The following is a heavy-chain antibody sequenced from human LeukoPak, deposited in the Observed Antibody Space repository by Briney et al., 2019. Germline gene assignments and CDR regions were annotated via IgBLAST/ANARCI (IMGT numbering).Heavy chain of an antibody. CDR3: ARADIWSGYLNWFDP. V-gene: IGHV1-2*02. Sequence: ASVKVSCKVSGYTFTGYYMHWVRHAPGQRLEWMGWINPNSGGTNYAQKFQGRVTMTRDTSISTAYMELSRLRSDDTAVYYCARADIWSGYLNWFDPWGQGTLVTVSS. CDR2: INPNSGGT. J-gene: IGHJ5*02. CDR1: GYTFTGYY. D-gene: IGHD3-3*01.